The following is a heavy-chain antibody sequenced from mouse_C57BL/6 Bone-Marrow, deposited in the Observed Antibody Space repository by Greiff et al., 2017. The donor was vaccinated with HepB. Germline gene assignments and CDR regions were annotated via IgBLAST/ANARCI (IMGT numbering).Heavy chain of an antibody. J-gene: IGHJ2*01. CDR3: ADDVDY. CDR2: ISYDGSN. Sequence: EVQLVESGPGLVKPSQSLSLTCSVTGYSITSGYYWNWIRQFPGNKLEWMGYISYDGSNNYNPSLKNRISITRDTSKNQFFLKLNSVTTEDTATYYCADDVDYWGQGTTLTVSS. D-gene: IGHD2-3*01. CDR1: GYSITSGYY. V-gene: IGHV3-6*01.